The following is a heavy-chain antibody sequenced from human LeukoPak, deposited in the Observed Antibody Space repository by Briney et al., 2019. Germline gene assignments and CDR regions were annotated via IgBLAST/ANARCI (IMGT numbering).Heavy chain of an antibody. D-gene: IGHD6-13*01. J-gene: IGHJ3*02. CDR1: GFSVSTYY. CDR2: ISWNSGGI. V-gene: IGHV3-9*01. Sequence: GGSLRLSCAASGFSVSTYYMDWVRQAPGKGLEWVSGISWNSGGIGYADSVKGRFTISRDNAKNSLYLQMNSLRAEDTALYYCAKRGAAAGTGDAFDIWGQGTMVTVSS. CDR3: AKRGAAAGTGDAFDI.